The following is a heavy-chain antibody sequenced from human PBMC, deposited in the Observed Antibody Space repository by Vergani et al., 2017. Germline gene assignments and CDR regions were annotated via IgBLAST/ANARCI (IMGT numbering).Heavy chain of an antibody. CDR1: GFTFTAHG. D-gene: IGHD3-22*01. CDR3: AGPQGTSAYYYGGFDY. V-gene: IGHV3-23*01. CDR2: ISGQNFRT. Sequence: EVQLLESGGGSAQPGESLRLSCVASGFTFTAHGLNWVRQAPGKGLEWVSGISGQNFRTHYADSVKGRFTISRDNSKNTLYLQMSSLRAEDTAVYYCAGPQGTSAYYYGGFDYWGQGILVTVSS. J-gene: IGHJ4*02.